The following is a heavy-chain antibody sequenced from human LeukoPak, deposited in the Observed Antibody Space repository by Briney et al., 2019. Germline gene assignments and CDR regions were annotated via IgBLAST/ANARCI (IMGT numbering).Heavy chain of an antibody. V-gene: IGHV3-11*04. CDR3: ARAQPRWFGESTYYFDY. D-gene: IGHD3-10*01. CDR2: ISSSGGTI. CDR1: GFTFSDYY. J-gene: IGHJ4*02. Sequence: GGSLRLSCAASGFTFSDYYMSWIRQAPGKGLEWVSYISSSGGTIYYADSVKGRFTISRDNAKNSLYLQMNSLRAEDTAVYYCARAQPRWFGESTYYFDYWGQGTLVTVSS.